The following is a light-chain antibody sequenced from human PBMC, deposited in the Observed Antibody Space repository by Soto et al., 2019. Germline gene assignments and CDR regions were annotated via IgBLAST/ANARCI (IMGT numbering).Light chain of an antibody. J-gene: IGKJ1*01. V-gene: IGKV3-20*01. CDR2: GAS. CDR3: QQYVRAPWT. Sequence: EIVLTQSPGTLSLSPGERATLSCLASQSVTSSYLAWYQQKPGQAPRLVMYGASIRTSGIPDRFSGSGSGTDFTLTISRLEPEDFAVYYCQQYVRAPWTFGQGTKVDIK. CDR1: QSVTSSY.